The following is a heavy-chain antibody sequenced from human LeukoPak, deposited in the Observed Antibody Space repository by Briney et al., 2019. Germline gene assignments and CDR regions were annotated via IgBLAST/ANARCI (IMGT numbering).Heavy chain of an antibody. CDR2: INHSGST. D-gene: IGHD1-26*01. CDR1: GGSFSGYY. CDR3: ARHRVGATMLDY. V-gene: IGHV4-34*01. Sequence: SETLSLTCAVYGGSFSGYYWSWIRQPPGKGLEWIGEINHSGSTNYSPSLKSRVTISVDTSKNQFSLKLSSVTAADTAVYYCARHRVGATMLDYWGQGTLVTVSS. J-gene: IGHJ4*02.